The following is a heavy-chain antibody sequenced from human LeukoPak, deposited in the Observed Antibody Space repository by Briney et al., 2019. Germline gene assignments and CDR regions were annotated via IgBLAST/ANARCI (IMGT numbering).Heavy chain of an antibody. CDR3: GRKAGDCGGGSCYSIDY. Sequence: SVKVSCKAFRGSFSSEAISWVRQAPGQGLEWMGGIIPIFGTANYAQKFQGRVTITTDESTSTAYMEASSLRSEDTAVYYCGRKAGDCGGGSCYSIDYWGQGTLVTVSS. D-gene: IGHD2-15*01. J-gene: IGHJ4*02. CDR2: IIPIFGTA. CDR1: RGSFSSEA. V-gene: IGHV1-69*05.